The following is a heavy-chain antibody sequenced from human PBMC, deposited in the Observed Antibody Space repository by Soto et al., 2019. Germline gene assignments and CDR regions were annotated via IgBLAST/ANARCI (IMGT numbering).Heavy chain of an antibody. CDR1: GGTFSSYT. Sequence: ASVKVSCKASGGTFSSYTISWVRLAPGQGLEWMGRIIPILGIANYAQKFQGRVTITADKSTSTAYMELSSLRSEDTAVYYCARAPVSRDYYDSSGYWTNWGQGTLVTVS. CDR2: IIPILGIA. CDR3: ARAPVSRDYYDSSGYWTN. J-gene: IGHJ4*02. D-gene: IGHD3-22*01. V-gene: IGHV1-69*02.